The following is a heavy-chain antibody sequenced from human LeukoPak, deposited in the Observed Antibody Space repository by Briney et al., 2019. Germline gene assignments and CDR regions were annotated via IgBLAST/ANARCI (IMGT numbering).Heavy chain of an antibody. Sequence: GGSLRLSCAASGFTFSSYWMSWVRQAPGKGLEWVANIKQDGSEKYYVDSVKGRFTISRDNAKNSLCLQMNSLRAEDTAVYYCARVVLLWFGELPSLYYFDYWGQGTLVTVSS. V-gene: IGHV3-7*01. CDR1: GFTFSSYW. CDR3: ARVVLLWFGELPSLYYFDY. J-gene: IGHJ4*02. D-gene: IGHD3-10*01. CDR2: IKQDGSEK.